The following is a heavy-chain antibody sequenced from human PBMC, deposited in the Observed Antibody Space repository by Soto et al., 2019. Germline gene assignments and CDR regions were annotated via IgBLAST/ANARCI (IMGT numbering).Heavy chain of an antibody. CDR1: GGTFSSYT. D-gene: IGHD1-26*01. CDR3: ARWGGGSYSGLFDY. Sequence: QVRLVQSGAEVKKPGSSVKVSCKASGGTFSSYTISWVRQAPGQGLEWMGRIIPILGIANYAQKFQGRVTITADKSTSTAYMELSSLRSEDTAVYYCARWGGGSYSGLFDYWGQGTLVTVSS. J-gene: IGHJ4*02. V-gene: IGHV1-69*02. CDR2: IIPILGIA.